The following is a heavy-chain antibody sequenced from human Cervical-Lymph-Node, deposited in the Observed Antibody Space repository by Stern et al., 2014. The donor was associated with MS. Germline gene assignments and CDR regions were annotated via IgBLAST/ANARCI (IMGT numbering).Heavy chain of an antibody. V-gene: IGHV3-30*04. CDR1: GFTFSAYS. CDR3: VKRGGNLLHYFDW. J-gene: IGHJ4*02. D-gene: IGHD4-23*01. Sequence: VHLVESGGGVVQPGRSLRLSCAASGFTFSAYSMHWVRQAPGKGLEWLASVAAEGTVNHDTDSVKGRLTISRDNSKYTLYLEMNSLITEDTAVYYCVKRGGNLLHYFDWWGQGALVTVSS. CDR2: VAAEGTVN.